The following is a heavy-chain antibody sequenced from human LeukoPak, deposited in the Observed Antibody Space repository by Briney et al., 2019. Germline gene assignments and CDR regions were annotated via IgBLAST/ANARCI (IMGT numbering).Heavy chain of an antibody. CDR1: GFTFSNYA. Sequence: GGSLRLPCAASGFTFSNYAMSWVRQAPGKGLEWVSVIYSGGSTYYADSVKGRFTISRHNSKNTLYLQMNSLRAEDTAVYYCARGAPYGSGSYWFDPWGQGTLVTVSS. D-gene: IGHD3-10*01. V-gene: IGHV3-66*02. CDR3: ARGAPYGSGSYWFDP. CDR2: IYSGGST. J-gene: IGHJ5*02.